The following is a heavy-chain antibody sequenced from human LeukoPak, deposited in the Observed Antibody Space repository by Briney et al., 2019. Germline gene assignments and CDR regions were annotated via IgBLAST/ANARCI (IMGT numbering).Heavy chain of an antibody. CDR2: IDTNTGDT. V-gene: IGHV1-2*02. CDR1: GYTFTAYY. Sequence: ASVKVSCKASGYTFTAYYMHWVRQAPGQGLEWMGWIDTNTGDTKYAQKFQGRLTITRDTSTGTAYMELRSLISGDTAVHYCASEAFCAGKTCHLQRVASWGPGTLLTVSS. D-gene: IGHD2-21*01. CDR3: ASEAFCAGKTCHLQRVAS. J-gene: IGHJ4*02.